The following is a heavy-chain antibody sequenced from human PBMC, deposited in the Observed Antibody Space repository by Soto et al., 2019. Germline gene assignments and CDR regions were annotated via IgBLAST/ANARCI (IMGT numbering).Heavy chain of an antibody. D-gene: IGHD3-3*01. Sequence: GGSLRLSCAASGFTFSSYWMSWVRQAPGKGLEWVANIKQDGSEKYYVDSVKGRFTISRDNAKNSLYLQMNSLRAEDTAVYYCARDNFEYYDFWSGYYTRYYYYYGMDVWGQGTTVTVSS. CDR1: GFTFSSYW. CDR3: ARDNFEYYDFWSGYYTRYYYYYGMDV. J-gene: IGHJ6*02. CDR2: IKQDGSEK. V-gene: IGHV3-7*03.